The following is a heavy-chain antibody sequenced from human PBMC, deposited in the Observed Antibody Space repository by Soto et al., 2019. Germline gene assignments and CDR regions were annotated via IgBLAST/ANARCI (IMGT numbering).Heavy chain of an antibody. Sequence: PGGSLRLSCAASGFTFSSYSMNWVRQAPGKGLEWVSSISSGSSYIYYAAPVKGRFTISRDDSKNTLYLQMNSLKTEDTAVYYCTTDWWLSRTPTDQIYYYYGMDVWGQGTTVTVSS. V-gene: IGHV3-21*03. D-gene: IGHD3-22*01. J-gene: IGHJ6*02. CDR3: TTDWWLSRTPTDQIYYYYGMDV. CDR2: ISSGSSYI. CDR1: GFTFSSYS.